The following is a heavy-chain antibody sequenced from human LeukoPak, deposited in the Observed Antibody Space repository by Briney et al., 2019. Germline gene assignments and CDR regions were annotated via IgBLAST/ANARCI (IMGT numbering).Heavy chain of an antibody. CDR3: ARIGYNNGYVPFDY. Sequence: GGSLGLSCSASGCSFSSHWMSWVRQAPGKGLEWLANIKTDGSEQYYVDSMKGRFTISRDNAKNQFYLQINGLSAADTAVYYCARIGYNNGYVPFDYWGQGTLVTVSS. CDR1: GCSFSSHW. CDR2: IKTDGSEQ. V-gene: IGHV3-7*03. D-gene: IGHD5-18*01. J-gene: IGHJ4*02.